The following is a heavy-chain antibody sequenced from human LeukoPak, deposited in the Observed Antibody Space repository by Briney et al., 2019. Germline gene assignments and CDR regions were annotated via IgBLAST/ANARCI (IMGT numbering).Heavy chain of an antibody. J-gene: IGHJ4*02. Sequence: SQTLSLTCPVYTGSFSGYYWSWIRQPPGKGLEWIGEINHSGSPNYNTSLKSRVTISVAPSTNQFSLKLRPVNVAATAVFYGGRLGGLLWFACPRAYYFDYWGQGTVVTVSA. D-gene: IGHD3-10*01. CDR2: INHSGSP. CDR3: GRLGGLLWFACPRAYYFDY. CDR1: TGSFSGYY. V-gene: IGHV4-34*01.